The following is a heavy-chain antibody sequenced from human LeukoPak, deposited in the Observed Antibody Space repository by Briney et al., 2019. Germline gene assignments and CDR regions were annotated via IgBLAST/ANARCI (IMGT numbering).Heavy chain of an antibody. CDR3: ARTPKLLLPRGNYYYYMDV. J-gene: IGHJ6*03. CDR2: IYYSGST. Sequence: SETLSLTCTVSGGSISSYYWSWIRQPPGKGLEWIGYIYYSGSTNYNPSLKSRVTISVDTSKNQFSLKLSSVTAADTAVYYCARTPKLLLPRGNYYYYMDVWGKGTTVTISS. D-gene: IGHD2-15*01. V-gene: IGHV4-59*01. CDR1: GGSISSYY.